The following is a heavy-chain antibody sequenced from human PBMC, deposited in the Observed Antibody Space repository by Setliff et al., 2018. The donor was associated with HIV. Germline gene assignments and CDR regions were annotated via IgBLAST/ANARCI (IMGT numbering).Heavy chain of an antibody. CDR1: GYTFTGYY. V-gene: IGHV1-2*04. D-gene: IGHD6-13*01. Sequence: ASVKVSCKASGYTFTGYYMHWVRQAPGQGLEWMGWINPNGGGTNYAQKFQGWVTMTRDTSISTAYMEPSRLRSDDTAVYYCARDSGAAGISGFDYWGQGTLVTVSS. CDR2: INPNGGGT. CDR3: ARDSGAAGISGFDY. J-gene: IGHJ4*02.